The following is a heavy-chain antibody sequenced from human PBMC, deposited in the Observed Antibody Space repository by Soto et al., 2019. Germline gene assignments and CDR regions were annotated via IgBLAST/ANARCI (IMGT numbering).Heavy chain of an antibody. Sequence: PSGTLSLTCTVSGGSISSYYWSWIRQPPGKRLEWIGYIYYSGSTYYNPSLKSRVTISVDTSKNQFSLKLSSVTAADTAVYYCAREWGPRRYFDWGPFDYWGQGTLVTVSS. D-gene: IGHD3-9*01. CDR1: GGSISSYY. CDR2: IYYSGST. J-gene: IGHJ4*02. CDR3: AREWGPRRYFDWGPFDY. V-gene: IGHV4-59*04.